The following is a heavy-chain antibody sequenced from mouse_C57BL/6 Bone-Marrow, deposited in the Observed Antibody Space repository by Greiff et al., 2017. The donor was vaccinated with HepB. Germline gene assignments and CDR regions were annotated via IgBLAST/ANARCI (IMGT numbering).Heavy chain of an antibody. Sequence: QVQLQQSGPELVKPGASVKISCKASGYAFSSSWMNWVKQRPGKGLEWIGRIYPGDGDTNYNGKFKGKATLTAAKSSSTAYMQLSSLTSEDSAVYFCASYYYGSSLYAMDYWGQGTSVTVSS. CDR3: ASYYYGSSLYAMDY. CDR2: IYPGDGDT. V-gene: IGHV1-82*01. D-gene: IGHD1-1*01. J-gene: IGHJ4*01. CDR1: GYAFSSSW.